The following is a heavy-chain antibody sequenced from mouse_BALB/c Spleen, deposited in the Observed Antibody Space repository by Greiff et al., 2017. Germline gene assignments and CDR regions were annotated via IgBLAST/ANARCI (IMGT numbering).Heavy chain of an antibody. V-gene: IGHV1-47*01. J-gene: IGHJ4*01. D-gene: IGHD1-1*01. CDR2: FNPYNDDT. CDR3: ARGTHRDYAMDY. Sequence: QVQLKQSGAELVKPGASVKISCKAFGYTFTTYSIEWMKQNHGKRLEWIGNFNPYNDDTKYNENFKGKAHLTVEKSSSTVDLELSRLTSDDSAVYYCARGTHRDYAMDYWGQGTSVTVSS. CDR1: GYTFTTYS.